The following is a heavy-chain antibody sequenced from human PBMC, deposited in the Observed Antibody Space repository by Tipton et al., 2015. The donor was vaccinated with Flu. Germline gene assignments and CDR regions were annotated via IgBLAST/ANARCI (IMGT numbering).Heavy chain of an antibody. CDR1: GFRFSTFA. Sequence: SLRLSCEASGFRFSTFAMSWVRQAPGKGLEWVSTMTGSGAGTYVADSVKGRFTVSRDNPKNTLYLQLNSLRVEDTAIYYCAKNMDSLVFFDHWGQGTLVTVSS. D-gene: IGHD2/OR15-2a*01. CDR2: MTGSGAGT. V-gene: IGHV3-23*01. J-gene: IGHJ4*02. CDR3: AKNMDSLVFFDH.